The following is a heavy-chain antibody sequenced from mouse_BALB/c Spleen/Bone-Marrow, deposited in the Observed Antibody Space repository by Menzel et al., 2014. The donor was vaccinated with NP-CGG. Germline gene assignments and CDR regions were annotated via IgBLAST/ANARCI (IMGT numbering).Heavy chain of an antibody. Sequence: VMLVESGTGLVAPSQSLSITCTVSGFSLTNHGVSWVRQPPGKGLEWLGVIWGDGSTNYHSALISRLSVSKDNSKSQVSLKLNSPQTDDTATYYCAKQDYYRYDYAMDYWGQGTSVTVSS. CDR1: GFSLTNHG. V-gene: IGHV2-3*01. CDR3: AKQDYYRYDYAMDY. J-gene: IGHJ4*01. D-gene: IGHD2-14*01. CDR2: IWGDGST.